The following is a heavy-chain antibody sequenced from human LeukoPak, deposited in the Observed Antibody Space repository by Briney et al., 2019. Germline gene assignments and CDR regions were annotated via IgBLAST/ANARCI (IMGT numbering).Heavy chain of an antibody. D-gene: IGHD5-18*01. CDR3: ARVSYSYGLIDY. Sequence: GGSLRLSCAASGFTFSDYYMSWIRQAPGKGLEWVSYISKSGSTIYYADSVKGRFTISRDNAKNTLYLQMNSLRAEDTAVYYCARVSYSYGLIDYWGQGTLVTVSS. V-gene: IGHV3-11*04. CDR2: ISKSGSTI. J-gene: IGHJ4*02. CDR1: GFTFSDYY.